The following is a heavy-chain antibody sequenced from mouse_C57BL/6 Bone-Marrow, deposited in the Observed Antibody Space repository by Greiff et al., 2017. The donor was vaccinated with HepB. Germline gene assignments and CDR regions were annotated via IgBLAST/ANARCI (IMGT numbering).Heavy chain of an antibody. J-gene: IGHJ2*01. CDR3: ARHVDWEDYYFDY. D-gene: IGHD4-1*01. V-gene: IGHV5-6*01. Sequence: EVHLVESGGDLVKPGGSLKLSCAASGFTFSSYGMSWVRQTPDKRLEWVATISSGGSYTYYPDSVKGRFTISRDNAKNTLYLQMSSLKSEDTAMYYCARHVDWEDYYFDYWGQGTTLTVSS. CDR2: ISSGGSYT. CDR1: GFTFSSYG.